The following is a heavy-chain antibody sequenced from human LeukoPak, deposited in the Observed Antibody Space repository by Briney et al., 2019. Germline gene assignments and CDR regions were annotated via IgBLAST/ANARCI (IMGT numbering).Heavy chain of an antibody. Sequence: SETLSLTCTVSGGSISSSSYYWGWIRQPPGKGLEWIGSIYYSGSTYYNPSLKSRVTISVDTSKNQFSLKLSSVTAADTAVYYCARQSVWFLEWLSSYNWFDPWGQGTPVTVSS. V-gene: IGHV4-39*01. CDR3: ARQSVWFLEWLSSYNWFDP. CDR2: IYYSGST. CDR1: GGSISSSSYY. J-gene: IGHJ5*02. D-gene: IGHD3-3*01.